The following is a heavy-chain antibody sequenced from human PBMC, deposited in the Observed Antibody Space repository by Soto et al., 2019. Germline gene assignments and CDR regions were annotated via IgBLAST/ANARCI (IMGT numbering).Heavy chain of an antibody. D-gene: IGHD3-16*01. CDR3: AKELRETGGYYFDC. V-gene: IGHV3-30*18. CDR2: MSDDGGKN. CDR1: GFSFSKYG. J-gene: IGHJ4*02. Sequence: QVQLVESGGGVAQLGRSLRLSCEASGFSFSKYGLHWVRQAPGKGLEWVAEMSDDGGKNYYGDSVKGRFTISRDNSKNTLYLLMDSLRPEDTAMYYCAKELRETGGYYFDCWGQGTLVTVSS.